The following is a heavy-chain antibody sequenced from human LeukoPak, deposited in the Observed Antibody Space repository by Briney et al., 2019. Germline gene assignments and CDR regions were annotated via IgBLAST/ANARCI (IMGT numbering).Heavy chain of an antibody. D-gene: IGHD6-19*01. CDR3: VRDPSIAVAGTLNWFDP. CDR1: GFTFSSYW. V-gene: IGHV3-74*01. Sequence: GGSLRLSCAASGFTFSSYWMHWVRQAPGKGLVWVSRITSDGSSTSYADSVKGRFTISRDNAKNTLYLQMNSLRAEDTAVYYCVRDPSIAVAGTLNWFDPWGQGTLVTASS. J-gene: IGHJ5*02. CDR2: ITSDGSST.